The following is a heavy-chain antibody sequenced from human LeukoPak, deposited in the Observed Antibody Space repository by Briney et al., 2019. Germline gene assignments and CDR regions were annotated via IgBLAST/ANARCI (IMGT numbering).Heavy chain of an antibody. CDR1: GGSISSGGYY. D-gene: IGHD3-10*02. CDR3: ARGALMFPLLD. Sequence: SETLSLTCTVSGGSISSGGYYWSWIRQHPGKGLEWIGYIYYSGSTYYNPSLKSRVTISVDTSKNQFSLKLSSVTAAGTAVYYCARGALMFPLLDWGQGTLVTVSS. CDR2: IYYSGST. J-gene: IGHJ4*02. V-gene: IGHV4-31*03.